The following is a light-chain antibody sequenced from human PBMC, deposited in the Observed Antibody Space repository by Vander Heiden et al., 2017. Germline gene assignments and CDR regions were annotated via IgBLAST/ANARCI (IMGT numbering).Light chain of an antibody. J-gene: IGLJ3*02. CDR3: QSYDNNGWM. CDR2: QDK. CDR1: SGRIASNY. Sequence: NFMLTQPHSVSDSPGKTVTIPCTGTSGRIASNYVQWYKQRPVSSPTTVIYQDKQTPSGVSDRFSGSIDSSANSASLSISGLRAEDEAEYYCQSYDNNGWMFCGGTKLTVL. V-gene: IGLV6-57*01.